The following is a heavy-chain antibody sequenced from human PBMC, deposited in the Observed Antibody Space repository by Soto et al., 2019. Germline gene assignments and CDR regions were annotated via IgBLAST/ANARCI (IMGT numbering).Heavy chain of an antibody. V-gene: IGHV3-30-3*01. CDR3: ARSVAFWSGNEPNNWFDP. Sequence: QVQLVESGGGVVQPGRSLRLSCAASGFTFSSYALHWVRQAPGKGLEWVAVISYDGSKKYYADSVKGRFTISRDNSKNTLYLQMNRLRVEDTAVYYCARSVAFWSGNEPNNWFDPWGQGTLVTVSS. CDR1: GFTFSSYA. D-gene: IGHD3-3*01. J-gene: IGHJ5*02. CDR2: ISYDGSKK.